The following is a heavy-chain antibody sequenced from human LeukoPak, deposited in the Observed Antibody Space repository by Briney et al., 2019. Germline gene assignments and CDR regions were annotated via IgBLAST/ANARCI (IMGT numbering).Heavy chain of an antibody. D-gene: IGHD5-24*01. CDR3: ARDPRDGYAFDY. V-gene: IGHV4-30-2*01. CDR1: GGSISSDAYS. J-gene: IGHJ4*02. CDR2: IFHSGRT. Sequence: PSETLSLTCVVSGGSISSDAYSWSWIRQPPGKGLEWIGYIFHSGRTFYNPSLQSRVTISVDRSNNQFSLKLSSVTAADTAVYYCARDPRDGYAFDYWGQGTLVTVSS.